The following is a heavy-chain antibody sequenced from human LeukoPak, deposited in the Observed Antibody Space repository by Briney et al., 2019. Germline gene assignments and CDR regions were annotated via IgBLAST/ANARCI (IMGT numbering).Heavy chain of an antibody. CDR2: IYYIGNT. J-gene: IGHJ3*02. CDR3: ARERYYYDSRGYYGLRAFDI. Sequence: SETLSLTCAVSGVSISNGGYSWRWIRQPRGKGLGWIGYIYYIGNTYYHPAPKSRFTISVENSKNQFSLKLSPVTAADTALYYCARERYYYDSRGYYGLRAFDIGGQGTMVTVSS. D-gene: IGHD3-22*01. V-gene: IGHV4-30-4*07. CDR1: GVSISNGGYS.